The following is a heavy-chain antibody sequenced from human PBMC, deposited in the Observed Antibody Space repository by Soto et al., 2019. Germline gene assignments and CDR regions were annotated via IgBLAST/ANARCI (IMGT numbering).Heavy chain of an antibody. D-gene: IGHD3-3*01. CDR3: ASLWVIYDFWSGYYDYYGMDV. Sequence: SETLSLTCTVSGGSISSGGYYWSWIRQHPGKGLEWIGYIYYSGSTYYNPSLKSRVTISVDTSKNQFSLKLSSVTAADTAVYYCASLWVIYDFWSGYYDYYGMDVWGQGTTVTVSS. V-gene: IGHV4-31*03. CDR1: GGSISSGGYY. J-gene: IGHJ6*02. CDR2: IYYSGST.